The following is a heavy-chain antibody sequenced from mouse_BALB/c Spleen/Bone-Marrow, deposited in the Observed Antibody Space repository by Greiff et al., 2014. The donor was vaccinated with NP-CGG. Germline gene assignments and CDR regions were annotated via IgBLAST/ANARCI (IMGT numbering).Heavy chain of an antibody. Sequence: VKLMESGPGLAQPGASVKMSCKTSGYTFTDSCIHWVNQRPGKALEWIGYINTSTGYAEYNQNFKDKATLTVDKSSSTAYMQLSSLTSEDSAGYYCARDYWGQGTTLTVSS. V-gene: IGHV1-7*01. CDR3: ARDY. CDR2: INTSTGYA. J-gene: IGHJ2*01. CDR1: GYTFTDSC.